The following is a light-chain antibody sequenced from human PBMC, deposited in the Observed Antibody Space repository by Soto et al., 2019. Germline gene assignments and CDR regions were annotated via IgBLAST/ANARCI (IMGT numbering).Light chain of an antibody. CDR1: QTISSTD. V-gene: IGKV3-20*01. CDR3: QQYSISST. J-gene: IGKJ1*01. Sequence: EIVLTQSPGTLSLSPGERATLSCRASQTISSTDLAWYQQKPGQAPRLLIYDASNRATGIPARFSGSGSGTDFTLTISSLEPEDFAVYYCQQYSISSTFGQGTKVDIK. CDR2: DAS.